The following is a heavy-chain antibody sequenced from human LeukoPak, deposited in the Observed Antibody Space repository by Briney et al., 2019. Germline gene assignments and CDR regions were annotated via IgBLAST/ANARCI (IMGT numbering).Heavy chain of an antibody. CDR1: GYTFTGYY. CDR3: ARDSYYYDSSGYYMGHAFDI. CDR2: INPNSGGT. Sequence: VASVKVSCKASGYTFTGYYMHCVRQAPGQGLEWMGWINPNSGGTNYAQKFQGRVTMTRDTSISTAYMELSRLRSDDTAVYYCARDSYYYDSSGYYMGHAFDIWGQGTMVTVSS. D-gene: IGHD3-22*01. J-gene: IGHJ3*02. V-gene: IGHV1-2*02.